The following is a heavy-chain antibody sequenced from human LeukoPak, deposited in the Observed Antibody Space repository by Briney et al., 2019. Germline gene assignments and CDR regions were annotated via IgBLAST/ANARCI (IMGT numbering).Heavy chain of an antibody. CDR3: ARGFRWIQLSPHFDY. Sequence: PSETLSLTCAVYGGSFSGYYWSWIRQPPGKGLEWIGEINHSGSTNYNPSLKSRVTISVDTSKNQFSLKLSSVTAADTAVYYCARGFRWIQLSPHFDYWGQGTLVTVSS. D-gene: IGHD5-18*01. CDR2: INHSGST. J-gene: IGHJ4*02. V-gene: IGHV4-34*01. CDR1: GGSFSGYY.